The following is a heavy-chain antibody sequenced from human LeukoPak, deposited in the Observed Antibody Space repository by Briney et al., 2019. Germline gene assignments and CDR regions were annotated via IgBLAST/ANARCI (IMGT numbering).Heavy chain of an antibody. V-gene: IGHV3-23*01. CDR2: ISGSGGST. Sequence: GGSLRLFCAASGFTFSSYAMSWVRQAPGKGLEWVSAISGSGGSTYYADSVKGRFTISRDNSKNTLYLQMNSLRAEDTAVYYCVTHSGWIPAQDYWGQGTLVTVSS. CDR1: GFTFSSYA. D-gene: IGHD6-19*01. CDR3: VTHSGWIPAQDY. J-gene: IGHJ4*02.